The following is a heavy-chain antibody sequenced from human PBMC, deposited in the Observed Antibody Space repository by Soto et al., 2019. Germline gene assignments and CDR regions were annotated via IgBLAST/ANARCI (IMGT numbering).Heavy chain of an antibody. CDR3: AREDRDRETGLVPAAIDGMDV. J-gene: IGHJ6*02. CDR1: GGTFSRYS. D-gene: IGHD2-2*01. V-gene: IGHV1-69*08. CDR2: IIPIFGIP. Sequence: QVQLVQSGAEVKKPGSSVKVSCKASGGTFSRYSITWVRQAPGHGLEWIGRIIPIFGIPTYAQKFQGRVTITADEPTSTAYMELSSLRSADTAVYYCAREDRDRETGLVPAAIDGMDVWGQGTTVTVSS.